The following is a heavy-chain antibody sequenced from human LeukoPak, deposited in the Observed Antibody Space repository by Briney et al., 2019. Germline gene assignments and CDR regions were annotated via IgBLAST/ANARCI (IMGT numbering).Heavy chain of an antibody. CDR1: GFTFSSYA. CDR3: ARARLGELSSMFDY. Sequence: GRSLRLSCAASGFTFSSYAMHWVRQAPGKGLEWVAVISYDGGNKYYADSVKGQFTISRDNSKNTLYLQMNSLRAEDTAVYYCARARLGELSSMFDYWGQGTLVTVSS. J-gene: IGHJ4*02. V-gene: IGHV3-30-3*01. CDR2: ISYDGGNK. D-gene: IGHD3-16*02.